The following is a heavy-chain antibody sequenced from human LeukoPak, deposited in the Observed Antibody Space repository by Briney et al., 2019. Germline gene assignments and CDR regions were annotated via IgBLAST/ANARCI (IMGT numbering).Heavy chain of an antibody. CDR3: ARGLNYYDSSGYYSPFDY. D-gene: IGHD3-22*01. V-gene: IGHV1-69*04. CDR2: IIPVLGIA. Sequence: ASVKVSCTASGGTFSSYAISWVRQAPGQGLEWMGRIIPVLGIANYAQKFQGRVTITADKSTSTAYMELSSLRSEDTAVYYCARGLNYYDSSGYYSPFDYWGQGTLVTVSS. J-gene: IGHJ4*02. CDR1: GGTFSSYA.